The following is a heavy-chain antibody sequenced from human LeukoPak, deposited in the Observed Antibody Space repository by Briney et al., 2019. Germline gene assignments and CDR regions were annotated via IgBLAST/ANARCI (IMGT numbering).Heavy chain of an antibody. D-gene: IGHD3-10*01. V-gene: IGHV5-51*01. CDR3: ATCITMVRGVYPGWFDP. Sequence: GASLKISCKGSGYSFTSYWIGWVRQMPGKGLEWMGIIYPGDSDTRYSPSFQGQVTISADKSISTAYLQWSSLKASDTAMYYCATCITMVRGVYPGWFDPWGQGTLVTVSS. CDR2: IYPGDSDT. J-gene: IGHJ5*02. CDR1: GYSFTSYW.